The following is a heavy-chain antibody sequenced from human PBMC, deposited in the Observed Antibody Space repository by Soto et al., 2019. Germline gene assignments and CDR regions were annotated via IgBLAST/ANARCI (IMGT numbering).Heavy chain of an antibody. V-gene: IGHV3-33*01. CDR2: IWYDGSNK. CDR3: AREWFGELLSSAYFDY. Sequence: SLRLSCAASGFTFISYGMHWVRQAPGNGLEWVAVIWYDGSNKYYADSVKGRFTISRDNSKNTLYLQMNSLRAEDTAVYYCAREWFGELLSSAYFDYWGKEPLVTVPS. D-gene: IGHD3-10*01. CDR1: GFTFISYG. J-gene: IGHJ4*02.